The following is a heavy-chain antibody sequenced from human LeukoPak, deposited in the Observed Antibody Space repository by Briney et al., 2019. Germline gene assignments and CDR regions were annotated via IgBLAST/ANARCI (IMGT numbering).Heavy chain of an antibody. D-gene: IGHD4-17*01. V-gene: IGHV4-59*11. CDR2: ISYIGST. J-gene: IGHJ3*02. Sequence: PSETLSLTCAVSDDSFSSHYWTWIRQPPGKGLEWIGYISYIGSTNYDPSLKSRVTISIDTSKNEFSLKLTSVTAADTAVYYCARDLVTVTKGFDIWGQGTMVTVTS. CDR3: ARDLVTVTKGFDI. CDR1: DDSFSSHY.